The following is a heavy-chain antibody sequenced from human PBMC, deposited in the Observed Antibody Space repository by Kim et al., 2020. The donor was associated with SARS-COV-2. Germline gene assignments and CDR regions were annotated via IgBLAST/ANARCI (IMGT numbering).Heavy chain of an antibody. CDR2: VYDIVTP. CDR1: GDSLSGSH. V-gene: IGHV4-59*01. CDR3: VRGFPSFDP. Sequence: SETLSLTCSVSGDSLSGSHWTWIRHSPAKGLEWIGSVYDIVTPYYDPSPKSRVTISTDMSKNQFSLDLRSVPAEDTARFYCVRGFPSFDPWGQGILVTVS. J-gene: IGHJ5*02.